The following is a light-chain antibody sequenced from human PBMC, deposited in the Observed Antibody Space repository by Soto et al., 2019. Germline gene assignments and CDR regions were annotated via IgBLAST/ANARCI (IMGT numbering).Light chain of an antibody. CDR2: GAS. CDR1: QSVSSNF. J-gene: IGKJ1*01. Sequence: EIVLTQSPGTLSLSPGERATLSCRASQSVSSNFLAWYQQQPGQAPRLLIYGASSRATGIPDRFSGSGSGTDFTLTISRLEPEDFAVYYCQQYGSSPRTFGQGTKVEIK. CDR3: QQYGSSPRT. V-gene: IGKV3-20*01.